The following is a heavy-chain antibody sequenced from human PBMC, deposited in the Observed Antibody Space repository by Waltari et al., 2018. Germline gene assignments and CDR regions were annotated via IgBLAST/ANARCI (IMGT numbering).Heavy chain of an antibody. Sequence: QLQLQESGPGLVKPSETLSLTCTVPGGSISSSSYYWGWHSQPPGKGLEWIGSIYYSGSTYYNPSLKSRVTISVDTSKNQFSLKLSSVTAADTAVYYCGRSSGYFTPFDYWGQGTLVTVSS. D-gene: IGHD3-22*01. J-gene: IGHJ4*02. CDR2: IYYSGST. CDR3: GRSSGYFTPFDY. CDR1: GGSISSSSYY. V-gene: IGHV4-39*07.